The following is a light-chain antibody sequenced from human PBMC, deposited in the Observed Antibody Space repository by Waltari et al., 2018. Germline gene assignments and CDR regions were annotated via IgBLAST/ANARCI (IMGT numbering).Light chain of an antibody. CDR3: QSADNSGAYV. Sequence: SYELTQPPSVSVSPGQTARITCSRDALSNGHAHWYQQKPGQAPVLVIYKDYERPSGIPERFSGSSSGTTVTLTISGVQAEDEADYYCQSADNSGAYVFGAGTKVTVL. J-gene: IGLJ1*01. CDR2: KDY. CDR1: ALSNGH. V-gene: IGLV3-25*03.